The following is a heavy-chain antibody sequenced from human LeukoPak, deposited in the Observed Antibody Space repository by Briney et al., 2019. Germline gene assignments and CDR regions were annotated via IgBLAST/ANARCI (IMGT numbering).Heavy chain of an antibody. CDR3: ARDRGSGYYYYYYGMDV. Sequence: GGALRLSCAASGFTFSSYGMHWVRQAPDKGLEWVAVIWYDVSNKYYAHSVKGRFTTSRDNSKNKLYLQMNSLGAEDTAVYYCARDRGSGYYYYYYGMDVWGQGTTVTVSS. J-gene: IGHJ6*02. V-gene: IGHV3-33*01. D-gene: IGHD3-10*01. CDR1: GFTFSSYG. CDR2: IWYDVSNK.